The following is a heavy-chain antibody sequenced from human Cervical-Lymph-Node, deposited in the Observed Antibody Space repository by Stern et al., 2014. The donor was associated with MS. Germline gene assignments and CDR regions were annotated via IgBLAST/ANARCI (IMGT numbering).Heavy chain of an antibody. D-gene: IGHD3-10*01. Sequence: VQLVESGGGVVQPGRSLRLSCAASGFTFSSYGMHWVRQAPGKGLEWVAVIWYDGSNKYYADSVKGRFTISRDNSKNTLYLQMNSLRAEDTAVYYCARDHVMYYYGSGTVDYWGQGTLVTVSS. V-gene: IGHV3-33*01. CDR3: ARDHVMYYYGSGTVDY. J-gene: IGHJ4*02. CDR1: GFTFSSYG. CDR2: IWYDGSNK.